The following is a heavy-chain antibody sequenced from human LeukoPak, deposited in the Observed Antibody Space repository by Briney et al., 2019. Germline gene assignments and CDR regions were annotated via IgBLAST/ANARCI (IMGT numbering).Heavy chain of an antibody. D-gene: IGHD4-17*01. CDR3: ARAPDYGDR. J-gene: IGHJ4*02. V-gene: IGHV1-18*01. Sequence: GASVKVSCKASVCTFPSYGISWVRPAPGQGGEWMGLISAKNGNTNYAQKLQGRVTMTTDTSTSTAYMELRSMRSDDTTVYYCARAPDYGDRWGQGTLVTVSS. CDR2: ISAKNGNT. CDR1: VCTFPSYG.